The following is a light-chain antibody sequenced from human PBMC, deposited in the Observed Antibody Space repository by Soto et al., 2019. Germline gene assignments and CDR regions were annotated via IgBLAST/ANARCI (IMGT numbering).Light chain of an antibody. J-gene: IGLJ1*01. V-gene: IGLV2-11*01. CDR1: SSDVGGYNY. CDR3: CSYAGSTSV. Sequence: QSVLTQPRSVSGFPGQSVTISCTGTSSDVGGYNYVSWYQQHPGKAPKLMIYDVSKRPSGVPDRFSGSKSGNTASLTISGLQAEDEADYYCCSYAGSTSVFGTGTKVTVL. CDR2: DVS.